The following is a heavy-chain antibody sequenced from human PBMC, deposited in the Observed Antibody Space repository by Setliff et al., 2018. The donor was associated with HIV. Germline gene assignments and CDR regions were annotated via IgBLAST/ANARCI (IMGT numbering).Heavy chain of an antibody. J-gene: IGHJ3*02. D-gene: IGHD4-17*01. CDR1: GGSMNSGGYY. CDR2: IYASGGP. Sequence: ASETLSLTCTVSGGSMNSGGYYWTWIRQHPGKGLEWIGYIYASGGPDYNPSLESRVTISSDTSKNQFSLKLKSVTGADTDVYYSARVFHSLPTGLNDPFDMWGQGTLVTVSS. CDR3: ARVFHSLPTGLNDPFDM. V-gene: IGHV4-31*02.